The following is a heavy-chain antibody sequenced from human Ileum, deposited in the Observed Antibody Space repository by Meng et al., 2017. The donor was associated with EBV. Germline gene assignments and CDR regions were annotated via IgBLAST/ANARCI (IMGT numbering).Heavy chain of an antibody. CDR1: GCSISSYY. J-gene: IGHJ5*02. CDR3: ARYGTCGANSFYCFDP. D-gene: IGHD4-23*01. Sequence: QVQLQESGPGLVKPSETLCLTCTVSGCSISSYYWSWIPQPPGKGPEWIEYIYYSRSTNYHPSLKSRVTISVDTSKNHFSLNLNSVTAADTALYYCARYGTCGANSFYCFDPWGQGTLVTVSS. CDR2: IYYSRST. V-gene: IGHV4-59*12.